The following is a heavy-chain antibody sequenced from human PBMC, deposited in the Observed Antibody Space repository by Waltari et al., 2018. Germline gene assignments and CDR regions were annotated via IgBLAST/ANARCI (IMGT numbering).Heavy chain of an antibody. CDR1: GGAFNSFS. Sequence: QLVQSGAEVKKPGYSVIVSCKAAGGAFNSFSLSWVRQAPGQGLEGMGGIIPRFNTPTYARKFQGRLTVTADESTSTAYMELNSLRSEDSALYYCATRIPSDHSGSFYYYGMDVWGQGTTVTVSS. D-gene: IGHD6-6*01. CDR3: ATRIPSDHSGSFYYYGMDV. V-gene: IGHV1-69*13. J-gene: IGHJ6*02. CDR2: IIPRFNTP.